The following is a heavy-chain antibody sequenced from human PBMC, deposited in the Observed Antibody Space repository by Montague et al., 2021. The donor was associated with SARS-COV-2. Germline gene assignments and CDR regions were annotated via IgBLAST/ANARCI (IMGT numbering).Heavy chain of an antibody. CDR3: ARAPDSGAYWSVDY. V-gene: IGHV4-39*07. D-gene: IGHD1-26*01. Sequence: SETLSLTCTVSGGSISRTSYYGCWLRHPPGKVLEWIGSIYHSGSAYYNPPLKSRVTISIDTSKHQFSLNLSSVTAADTAVYYCARAPDSGAYWSVDYWGQGALVTVSS. J-gene: IGHJ4*02. CDR2: IYHSGSA. CDR1: GGSISRTSYY.